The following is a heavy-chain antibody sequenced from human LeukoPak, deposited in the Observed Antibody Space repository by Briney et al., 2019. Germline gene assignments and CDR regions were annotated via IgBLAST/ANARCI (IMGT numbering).Heavy chain of an antibody. Sequence: GGSPRLSRAASGFTFCNYLISWGRQAPGKGLEWLANINSDGSEIYYVDSVKGRFTISRDNGKNSLYLQINSLRADDTAVYYCARDQGSMIVVRMTNWYFDLWGRGTLVTVSS. CDR2: INSDGSEI. CDR3: ARDQGSMIVVRMTNWYFDL. D-gene: IGHD3-22*01. CDR1: GFTFCNYL. J-gene: IGHJ2*01. V-gene: IGHV3-7*01.